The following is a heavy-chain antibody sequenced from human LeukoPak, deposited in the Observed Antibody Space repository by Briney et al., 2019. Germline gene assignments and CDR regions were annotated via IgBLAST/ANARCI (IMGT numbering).Heavy chain of an antibody. D-gene: IGHD2-21*01. CDR1: GGSISSYY. J-gene: IGHJ4*02. CDR2: IYYSGST. CDR3: ARGVVIAPQTFDY. Sequence: SETLSLTCTVSGGSISSYYWSWIRQPPGKGLEWIGYIYYSGSTNYNPSLKSRVTISVDTSKNQFSLKLRPVTAADTAVYYCARGVVIAPQTFDYWGQGTLVTVSS. V-gene: IGHV4-59*01.